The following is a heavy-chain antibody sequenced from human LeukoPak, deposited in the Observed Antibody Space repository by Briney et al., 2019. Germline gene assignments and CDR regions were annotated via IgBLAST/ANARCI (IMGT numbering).Heavy chain of an antibody. D-gene: IGHD6-13*01. J-gene: IGHJ4*02. CDR1: GYTFTGYY. CDR2: INPNSGGT. V-gene: IGHV1-2*06. CDR3: ARDPPPSLAAADDY. Sequence: ASVKVSCKASGYTFTGYYMHWVRQAPGQGLEWMGRINPNSGGTNYAQKFQGRVTMTRDTSISTAYMELSRLRSDDTAVYYCARDPPPSLAAADDYWGRGTLVTVSS.